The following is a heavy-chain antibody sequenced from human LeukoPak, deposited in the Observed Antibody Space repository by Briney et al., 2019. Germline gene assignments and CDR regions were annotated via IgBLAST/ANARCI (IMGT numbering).Heavy chain of an antibody. CDR2: ISGSGGST. CDR1: GFTFSSYA. D-gene: IGHD3-16*01. J-gene: IGHJ5*02. CDR3: AKMGDEELPWNTWFDP. Sequence: GGSLRLSCAASGFTFSSYAMSWVRQAPGKGLEWVSAISGSGGSTYYADSVKGRFTISRDNSKNTLYLQMNSLRAEDTAVYYCAKMGDEELPWNTWFDPWGQGTLVTVSS. V-gene: IGHV3-23*01.